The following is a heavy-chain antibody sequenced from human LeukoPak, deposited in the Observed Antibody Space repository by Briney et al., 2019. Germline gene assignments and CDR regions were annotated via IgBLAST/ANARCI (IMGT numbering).Heavy chain of an antibody. V-gene: IGHV4-59*08. Sequence: SETLSLTCSVSGVSISTYYWIWIRQPPAKGLEWMGFFSYSGSTKYNPSLKSRVTMSVDTSKYQFSLKLISVTAADTAVYYCASRITTTWYIDYWGQGTLVTVSS. CDR1: GVSISTYY. D-gene: IGHD6-13*01. CDR2: FSYSGST. J-gene: IGHJ4*02. CDR3: ASRITTTWYIDY.